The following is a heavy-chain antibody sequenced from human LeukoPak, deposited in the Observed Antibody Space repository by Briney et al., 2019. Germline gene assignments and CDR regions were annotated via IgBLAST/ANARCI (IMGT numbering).Heavy chain of an antibody. Sequence: ASVKVSCKASGYTFIDYYMHWMRQAPGQGLEWMGWINPNSGATTCAQKFQGRVTMTRDTSISTAYMELSSLTSDDTAVYYCARLAYSPTSTWGQGTLVTVPS. D-gene: IGHD1-26*01. CDR2: INPNSGAT. V-gene: IGHV1-2*02. J-gene: IGHJ5*02. CDR1: GYTFIDYY. CDR3: ARLAYSPTST.